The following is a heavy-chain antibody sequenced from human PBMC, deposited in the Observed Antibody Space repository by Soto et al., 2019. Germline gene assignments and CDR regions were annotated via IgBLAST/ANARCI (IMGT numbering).Heavy chain of an antibody. D-gene: IGHD1-1*01. Sequence: QVQLVESGGGLVKPGGSLRLSCAASGFTFSDYYMSWIRQAPGQGLEWVSHITTGGRITYDAESVKGPFIASRDNAKNTSQMHMTNLRADDPAVYYCARYRWETRTIYGMDVWGQGTTVTVSS. J-gene: IGHJ6*02. V-gene: IGHV3-11*01. CDR3: ARYRWETRTIYGMDV. CDR2: ITTGGRIT. CDR1: GFTFSDYY.